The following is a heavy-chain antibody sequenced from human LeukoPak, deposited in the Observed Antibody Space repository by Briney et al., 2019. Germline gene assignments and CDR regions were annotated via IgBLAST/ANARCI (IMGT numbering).Heavy chain of an antibody. D-gene: IGHD3-16*02. J-gene: IGHJ3*02. CDR1: GFTFSSYG. V-gene: IGHV3-33*08. CDR3: ARDGVENYDYVWGSYRRDAFDI. CDR2: IWYDGSNK. Sequence: GGSLRLSCAASGFTFSSYGMHWVRQAPGKGLEWVAVIWYDGSNKCYADSVKGRFTISRDNSKNTLYLQMNSLRAEDTAVYYCARDGVENYDYVWGSYRRDAFDIWGQGTMVTVSS.